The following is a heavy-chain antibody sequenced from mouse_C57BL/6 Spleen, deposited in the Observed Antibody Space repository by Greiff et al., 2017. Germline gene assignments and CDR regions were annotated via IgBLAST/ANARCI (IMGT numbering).Heavy chain of an antibody. Sequence: EVQLQESGPELVKPGASVKIPCKASGYTFTDYNMDWVKQSHGKSLEWIGDINPNNGGTIYNQKFKGKATLTVDKSSSTAYMELRSLTSEDTAVYYCARGDWDGEFAYWGQGTLVTVSA. D-gene: IGHD4-1*01. CDR2: INPNNGGT. CDR3: ARGDWDGEFAY. J-gene: IGHJ3*01. CDR1: GYTFTDYN. V-gene: IGHV1-18*01.